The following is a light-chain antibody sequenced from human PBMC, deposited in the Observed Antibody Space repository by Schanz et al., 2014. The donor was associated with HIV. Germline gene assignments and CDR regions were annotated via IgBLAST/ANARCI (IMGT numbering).Light chain of an antibody. V-gene: IGKV1-5*03. CDR3: QQSHSTLWT. CDR1: ESISEW. CDR2: EAS. J-gene: IGKJ1*01. Sequence: HLTQSPSTLSASVGDRVSITCRTSESISEWLAWYQQKPGKAPKLLISEASTLKSGVPSRFSGSGSGTDYTLTINSLQTEDFATYYCQQSHSTLWTFGQGTKVEVK.